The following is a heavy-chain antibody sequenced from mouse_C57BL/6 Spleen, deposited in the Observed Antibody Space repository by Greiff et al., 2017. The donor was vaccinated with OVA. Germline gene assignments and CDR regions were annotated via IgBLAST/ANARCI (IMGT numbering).Heavy chain of an antibody. CDR3: ARNDYGSSYNDAMDD. Sequence: QVQLQQPGAELVMPGASVKLSCKASGYTFTSYWMPWVKQRPGQGLEWIGEIDPSDSYPNYTQKFKGTSTLTVDKASSTAYMQLSSLTSEDSAVYDCARNDYGSSYNDAMDDWGQGTSVTVSS. CDR2: IDPSDSYP. D-gene: IGHD1-1*01. CDR1: GYTFTSYW. J-gene: IGHJ4*01. V-gene: IGHV1-69*01.